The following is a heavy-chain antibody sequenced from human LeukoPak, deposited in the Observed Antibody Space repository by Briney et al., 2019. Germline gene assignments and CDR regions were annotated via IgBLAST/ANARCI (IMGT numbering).Heavy chain of an antibody. Sequence: PSETLSLTCTVSGDSISSSSYYWGWIRQPPGKGLEWIGSINYSGSTYYNPSLKSRVTISVDTSKNQFSLKLTSVTAADTAVYYCARLREMYYYYMDVWGKGTTVTVSS. CDR3: ARLREMYYYYMDV. J-gene: IGHJ6*03. CDR1: GDSISSSSYY. V-gene: IGHV4-39*01. CDR2: INYSGST. D-gene: IGHD5-24*01.